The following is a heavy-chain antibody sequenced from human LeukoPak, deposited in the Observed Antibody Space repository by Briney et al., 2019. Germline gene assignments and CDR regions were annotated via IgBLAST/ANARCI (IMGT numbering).Heavy chain of an antibody. D-gene: IGHD6-13*01. J-gene: IGHJ4*02. V-gene: IGHV4-59*01. CDR2: IYYSGST. CDR3: ASLIAGYSSSWYYFDY. CDR1: GGSISSYY. Sequence: SETQSLTCTVSGGSISSYYWSWIRQPPGKGLEWIGYIYYSGSTNYNPSLKSRVTISVDTSKNQFSLKLSSVTAADTAVYYCASLIAGYSSSWYYFDYWGQGTLVTVSS.